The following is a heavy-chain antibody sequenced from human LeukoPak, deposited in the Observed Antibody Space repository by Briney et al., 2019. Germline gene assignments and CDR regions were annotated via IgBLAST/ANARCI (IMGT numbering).Heavy chain of an antibody. Sequence: QSGGSLRLSCAASGFTFSSYAMHWVRQAPGKGLEWVAVISYDGSNKYYADSVKGRFTISRDNSKNTLYLQMNSLRAEDTAVYYCAREDSSSWGTPAFYYYYGMDVWGQGTTVTVSS. CDR1: GFTFSSYA. J-gene: IGHJ6*02. D-gene: IGHD6-13*01. CDR3: AREDSSSWGTPAFYYYYGMDV. V-gene: IGHV3-30*04. CDR2: ISYDGSNK.